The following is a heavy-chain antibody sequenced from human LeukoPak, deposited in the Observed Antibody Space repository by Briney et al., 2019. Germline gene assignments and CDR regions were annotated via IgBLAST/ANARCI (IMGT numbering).Heavy chain of an antibody. CDR1: GGTFSSYA. V-gene: IGHV1-69*05. CDR2: IIPIFGTA. CDR3: ARGDSRYSYGWNYFDY. D-gene: IGHD5-18*01. Sequence: SVKVSCKASGGTFSSYAISWVRQAPGQGLEWMGGIIPIFGTANYAQKFQGRVTITTDESTSTAYMDLSSLRSEDTAVYYCARGDSRYSYGWNYFDYWGQGTLVTVSS. J-gene: IGHJ4*02.